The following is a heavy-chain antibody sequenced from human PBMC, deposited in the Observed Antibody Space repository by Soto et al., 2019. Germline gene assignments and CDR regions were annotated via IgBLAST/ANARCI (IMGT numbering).Heavy chain of an antibody. CDR1: GGSVSSGPYY. V-gene: IGHV4-61*01. D-gene: IGHD6-6*01. J-gene: IGHJ3*02. CDR3: ARDRVREYYSTSSYGSWAFDI. CDR2: IYYTGST. Sequence: QVQLQESGPGLVKPSETLSLSCTVSGGSVSSGPYYWSWIRQPPGKGLEWIGSIYYTGSTDYNPSLGSPVSISVDTSKNQFSLKLTSVTAADTAVYYCARDRVREYYSTSSYGSWAFDIWGQGTMVTVSS.